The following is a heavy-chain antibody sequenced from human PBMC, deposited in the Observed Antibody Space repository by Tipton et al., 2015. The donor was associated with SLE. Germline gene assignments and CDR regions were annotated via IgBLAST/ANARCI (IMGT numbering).Heavy chain of an antibody. Sequence: SLRLSCAGPGFTFSNYWMHWVRQVPGEGLEWVSHIDGDGSSTRYADSVKGRFTISRDNAKNTLYLQMNSLRVDDTAVYYCTRDDETFNSWYNWFDPWGQGTLVTVSS. CDR2: IDGDGSST. J-gene: IGHJ5*02. CDR3: TRDDETFNSWYNWFDP. CDR1: GFTFSNYW. D-gene: IGHD6-13*01. V-gene: IGHV3-74*01.